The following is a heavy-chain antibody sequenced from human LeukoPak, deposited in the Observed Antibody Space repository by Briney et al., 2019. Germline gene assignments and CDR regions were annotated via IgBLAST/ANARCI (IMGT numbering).Heavy chain of an antibody. V-gene: IGHV4-4*02. Sequence: SETLSLTCAVSGGSISSSYWWSWVRQPPGQGLEWIGEVYHSGSTNYYPSPKSRVTISIEKSKNQFSLKLSSVTAADTAVYYCAGASCGGDCYSGRAFDIWGQGTMVTVSS. J-gene: IGHJ3*02. D-gene: IGHD2-21*02. CDR1: GGSISSSYW. CDR2: VYHSGST. CDR3: AGASCGGDCYSGRAFDI.